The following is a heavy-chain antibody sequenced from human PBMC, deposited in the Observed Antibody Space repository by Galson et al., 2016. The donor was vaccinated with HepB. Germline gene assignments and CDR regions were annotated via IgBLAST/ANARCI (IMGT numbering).Heavy chain of an antibody. CDR1: GVNFSSHS. J-gene: IGHJ4*02. CDR2: ISSSSNYI. V-gene: IGHV3-21*01. D-gene: IGHD5-18*01. CDR3: ARDPRGPQVWATYFDY. Sequence: SLRLSCAASGVNFSSHSMNWVRQAPGKGLEWVSSISSSSNYIYYAESVKGRFTISRDNAKNSLYLQMNSLRAEDTAVYYCARDPRGPQVWATYFDYWGQGTLVTVSS.